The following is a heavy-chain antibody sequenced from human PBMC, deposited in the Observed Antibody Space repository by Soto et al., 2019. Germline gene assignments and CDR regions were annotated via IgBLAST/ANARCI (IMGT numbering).Heavy chain of an antibody. Sequence: VQLLESGGGLVQPGGSLRLSCAASGFTFNNYAMTWVRQAPGKVLEWVSAISGGGDTTSYADSVKGRFTVSRDGSKNTLYLQMSSLRAEDTALYYCAKGRGGSGSLTPRVDFWGQGTLVTVSS. J-gene: IGHJ4*02. D-gene: IGHD3-10*01. V-gene: IGHV3-23*01. CDR3: AKGRGGSGSLTPRVDF. CDR1: GFTFNNYA. CDR2: ISGGGDTT.